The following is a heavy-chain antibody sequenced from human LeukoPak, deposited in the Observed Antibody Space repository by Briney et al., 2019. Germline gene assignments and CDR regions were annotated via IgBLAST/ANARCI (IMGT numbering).Heavy chain of an antibody. CDR2: IYSGGST. D-gene: IGHD6-19*01. V-gene: IGHV3-53*01. Sequence: GGSLRLSGAASGFTVSSNYMGWVGQAPGKGLEGVSVIYSGGSTYYADSVKGGFTISRDNSKNALYLQMNSLRAEDTAVYYCARGLKYSTGWYYFDYWGQGTLVTVSS. J-gene: IGHJ4*02. CDR1: GFTVSSNY. CDR3: ARGLKYSTGWYYFDY.